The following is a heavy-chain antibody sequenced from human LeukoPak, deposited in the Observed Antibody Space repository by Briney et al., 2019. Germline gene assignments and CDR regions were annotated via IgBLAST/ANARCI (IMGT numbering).Heavy chain of an antibody. V-gene: IGHV3-53*01. Sequence: PGGSLRLSCAASGFTVSSNYMSWVRQAPGKGLEWVSVICSGGSTYYADSVKGRFTISRDNSKNTLYLQMNSLRAEDTAVYYCAREDYYDSSGYHWGQGTLVTV. CDR2: ICSGGST. D-gene: IGHD3-22*01. J-gene: IGHJ5*02. CDR3: AREDYYDSSGYH. CDR1: GFTVSSNY.